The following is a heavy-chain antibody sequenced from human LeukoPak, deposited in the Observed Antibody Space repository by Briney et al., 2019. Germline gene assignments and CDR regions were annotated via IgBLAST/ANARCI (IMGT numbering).Heavy chain of an antibody. CDR1: GGSISSGGYY. CDR2: IYYSGST. V-gene: IGHV4-61*08. J-gene: IGHJ6*02. D-gene: IGHD2-15*01. Sequence: PSETLSLTCTVSGGSISSGGYYWSWIRQHPGKGLEWIGYIYYSGSTNYNPSLKSRVTISVDTSKNQFSLKLSSVTAADTAVYYCAREGDCSGGSCRYDYGMDVWGQGTTVTVSS. CDR3: AREGDCSGGSCRYDYGMDV.